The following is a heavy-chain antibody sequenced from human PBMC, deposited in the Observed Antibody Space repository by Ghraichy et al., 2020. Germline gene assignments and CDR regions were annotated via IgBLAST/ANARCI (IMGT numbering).Heavy chain of an antibody. CDR2: ISYDGTNK. CDR1: GFTFSSYA. Sequence: GGSLRLSCAASGFTFSSYAIHWVRQAPGKGLEWVALISYDGTNKYYADSVKGRFTISRDNSKNMLYLQMNSLRPEDTAVYFCARENGPQIFDSWGQGTLVTVSS. V-gene: IGHV3-30*04. J-gene: IGHJ4*02. D-gene: IGHD1-14*01. CDR3: ARENGPQIFDS.